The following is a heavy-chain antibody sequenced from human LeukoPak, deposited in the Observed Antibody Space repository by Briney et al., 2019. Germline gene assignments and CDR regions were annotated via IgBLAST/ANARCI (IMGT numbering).Heavy chain of an antibody. CDR3: ARGRHSSGSLYYFDY. J-gene: IGHJ4*02. CDR1: GGSISSGGYY. D-gene: IGHD6-19*01. Sequence: SQTLSLTSTVSGGSISSGGYYWSWIRQHPGKGLEWIGYIYYSGSTYYNPSLKSRVTISVDTSKNQFSLKLSSVTAADTAVYYCARGRHSSGSLYYFDYWGQGTLVTVSS. CDR2: IYYSGST. V-gene: IGHV4-31*03.